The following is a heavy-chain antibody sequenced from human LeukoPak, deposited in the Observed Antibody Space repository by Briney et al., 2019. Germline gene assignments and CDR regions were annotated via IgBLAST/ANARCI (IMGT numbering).Heavy chain of an antibody. J-gene: IGHJ3*02. V-gene: IGHV3-21*01. CDR2: ISSSSSYI. Sequence: PGGSLRLSCAASGFTFSSYSMNWVRQAPGKGLEWVSSISSSSSYIYYADSVKGRFTISRDNAKNSLYLQMSSLRAEDTAVYYCARDGGGDGSDAFDIWGQGTMVTVSS. CDR3: ARDGGGDGSDAFDI. D-gene: IGHD2-21*01. CDR1: GFTFSSYS.